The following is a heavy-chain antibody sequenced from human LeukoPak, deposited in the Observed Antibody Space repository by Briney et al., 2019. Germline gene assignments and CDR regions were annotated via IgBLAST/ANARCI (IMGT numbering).Heavy chain of an antibody. V-gene: IGHV1-24*01. CDR1: GYTLTELS. CDR2: FDPEDGAT. J-gene: IGHJ4*02. D-gene: IGHD6-19*01. Sequence: ASVKVSCKVSGYTLTELSMYWVRPAPGNGLEWMAGFDPEDGATIYAQKFQGRVTMIEDTSTDTAYMELSSLRSEDTAVYYCATAPIGAVAGTFFDYWGQGTLVTVSS. CDR3: ATAPIGAVAGTFFDY.